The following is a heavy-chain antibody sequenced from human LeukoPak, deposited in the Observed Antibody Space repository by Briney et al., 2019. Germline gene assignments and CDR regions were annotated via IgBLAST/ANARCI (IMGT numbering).Heavy chain of an antibody. Sequence: GGSLRLSCAASGFTFSSYGMHWVRQVTGKGLDWVSGIGTAGDTYYPGSVKGRFTISRENGKNFLYLQMNSLRAGNTAVYYCTRRRCSSTSCYRKYYGMDVWGQGTTVTVSS. CDR3: TRRRCSSTSCYRKYYGMDV. CDR2: IGTAGDT. CDR1: GFTFSSYG. J-gene: IGHJ6*02. V-gene: IGHV3-13*01. D-gene: IGHD2-2*01.